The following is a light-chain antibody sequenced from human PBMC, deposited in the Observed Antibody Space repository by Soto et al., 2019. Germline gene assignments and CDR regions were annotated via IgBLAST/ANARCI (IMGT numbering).Light chain of an antibody. Sequence: EIVMTQSPATLSVSPGERASLSCRASQSVSSNLAWYQQKPGQTPRLLIYATSTRATGIPARFSGSGSRTEFTLTISSLQSEDFAVYYCQHYNNWPLTFGGGTKVEIK. CDR3: QHYNNWPLT. CDR1: QSVSSN. CDR2: ATS. J-gene: IGKJ4*01. V-gene: IGKV3-15*01.